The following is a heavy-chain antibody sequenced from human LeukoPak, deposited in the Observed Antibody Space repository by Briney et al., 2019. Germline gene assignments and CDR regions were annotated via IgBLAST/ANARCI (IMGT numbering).Heavy chain of an antibody. D-gene: IGHD2-15*01. CDR2: INPSGGST. V-gene: IGHV1-46*01. J-gene: IGHJ6*03. CDR1: GYTFTSYY. Sequence: GASVKVSCKASGYTFTSYYMHWVRQAPGQGLEWMGIINPSGGSTSYAQKFQGRVTMTRDMSTSTVYMELSSLRSEDTAVYYCASQGGFGVVVADATSYYYYMDVWGKGTTVTVSS. CDR3: ASQGGFGVVVADATSYYYYMDV.